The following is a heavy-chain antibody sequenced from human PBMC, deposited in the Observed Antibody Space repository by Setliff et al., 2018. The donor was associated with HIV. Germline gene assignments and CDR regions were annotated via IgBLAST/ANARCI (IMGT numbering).Heavy chain of an antibody. J-gene: IGHJ3*02. Sequence: RASVKVSCKASGYTFTNFAISWVRQAPGQGLEWMGWISGYSDNTNYAQNLQGRVTMTTDTSSSTSYMELRSLTSDDTAMYYCARVRAGALLNAFDIWGQGTMVT. CDR2: ISGYSDNT. D-gene: IGHD1-26*01. V-gene: IGHV1-18*01. CDR3: ARVRAGALLNAFDI. CDR1: GYTFTNFA.